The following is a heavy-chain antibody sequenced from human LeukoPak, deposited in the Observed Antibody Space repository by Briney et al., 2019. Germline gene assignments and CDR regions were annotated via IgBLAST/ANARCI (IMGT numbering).Heavy chain of an antibody. CDR3: ARPSIRYFDWLEQENWFDP. CDR1: GYTFTGYY. CDR2: INPNSGGT. J-gene: IGHJ5*02. Sequence: GASVKVSCKASGYTFTGYYMHWVRQAPGQGLEWMGWINPNSGGTNYAQKFQGRVTMTRDTSISTAYMELSRLRSDDTAVYYCARPSIRYFDWLEQENWFDPWGQGTLVTVSS. D-gene: IGHD3-9*01. V-gene: IGHV1-2*02.